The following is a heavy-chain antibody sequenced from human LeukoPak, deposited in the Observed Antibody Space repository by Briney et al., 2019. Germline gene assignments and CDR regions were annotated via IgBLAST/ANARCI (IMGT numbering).Heavy chain of an antibody. V-gene: IGHV4-30-4*08. CDR2: IYYSGST. Sequence: PSQTLSLTCTVSGGSISSGGYYWSWIRQPPGKGLEWMGYIYYSGSTYYNPSLKSRMTISVDTSKNQFSLKLISVTAADTAVYYCARLPSVVSAAIRAFDIWGQGTMVTVSS. J-gene: IGHJ3*02. D-gene: IGHD2-2*02. CDR3: ARLPSVVSAAIRAFDI. CDR1: GGSISSGGYY.